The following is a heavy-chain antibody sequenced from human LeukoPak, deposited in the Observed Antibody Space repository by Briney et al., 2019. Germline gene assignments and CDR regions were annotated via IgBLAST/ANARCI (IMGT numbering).Heavy chain of an antibody. J-gene: IGHJ3*02. D-gene: IGHD1-26*01. CDR2: IVVGSGNT. CDR1: GFTFTSSA. Sequence: EASVKVSCKASGFTFTSSAMQWVRQARGQRLEWIGWIVVGSGNTNYAQKFQERVTITRDMSTSTAYMELSSLRSEDTAVYYCAAEGILEGDAFDIWGQGTMVTVSS. V-gene: IGHV1-58*02. CDR3: AAEGILEGDAFDI.